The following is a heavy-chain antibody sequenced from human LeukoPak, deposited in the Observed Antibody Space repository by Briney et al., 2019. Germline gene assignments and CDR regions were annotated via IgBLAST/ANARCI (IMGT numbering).Heavy chain of an antibody. CDR3: AAPEGFGELYPQYYYYGMDV. D-gene: IGHD3-10*01. V-gene: IGHV1-58*01. Sequence: GTSVKVSCKASGFTFTSSAVQWVRQARGQRLEWIGWIVVGSGNTNYAQKFQERVTITRDMSTSTAYVELSSLRSEDTAVYYCAAPEGFGELYPQYYYYGMDVWGQGTTVTVSS. CDR2: IVVGSGNT. CDR1: GFTFTSSA. J-gene: IGHJ6*02.